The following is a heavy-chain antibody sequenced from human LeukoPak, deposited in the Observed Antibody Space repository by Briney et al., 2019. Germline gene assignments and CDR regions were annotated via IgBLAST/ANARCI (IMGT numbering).Heavy chain of an antibody. CDR3: ARHVSGYTLDY. CDR1: GGSISSYY. CDR2: IYTSGST. D-gene: IGHD3-22*01. Sequence: SETLSLTCTVSGGSISSYYWSWIRQPPGKGLEWIGYIYTSGSTNYNPSLKSRVTILVDTSKNQFSLKLSSVTAADTAVYYCARHVSGYTLDYWGQGTLVTVSS. V-gene: IGHV4-4*09. J-gene: IGHJ4*02.